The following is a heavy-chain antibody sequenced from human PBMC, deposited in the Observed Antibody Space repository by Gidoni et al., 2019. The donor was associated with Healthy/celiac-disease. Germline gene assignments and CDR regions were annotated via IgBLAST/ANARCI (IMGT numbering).Heavy chain of an antibody. CDR3: ARGEEGEYFQH. Sequence: QEQLVQSGAEVTKPGSAVKVSCKASGGTFSSYAISWVRQAPGQGLEWMGRIIPILGIANYAQKFQGRVTITADKSTSTAYMELSSLGSEDTAVYYCARGEEGEYFQHWGQGTLVTVSS. V-gene: IGHV1-69*09. CDR1: GGTFSSYA. J-gene: IGHJ1*01. CDR2: IIPILGIA.